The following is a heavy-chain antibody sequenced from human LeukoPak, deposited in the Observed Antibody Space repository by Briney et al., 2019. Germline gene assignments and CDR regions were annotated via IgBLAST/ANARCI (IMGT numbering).Heavy chain of an antibody. CDR2: TSSTGGTT. V-gene: IGHV3-23*01. Sequence: GGSLRLSCAASGFTFSTYGMSWVRQAPGKGLEWVSATSSTGGTTYYADSVKGRFTISRDNAKNTLYLQMNSLRAEDTAVYYCARDSRQQWLVRGGLDYWGQGTLVTVSS. CDR3: ARDSRQQWLVRGGLDY. D-gene: IGHD6-19*01. CDR1: GFTFSTYG. J-gene: IGHJ4*02.